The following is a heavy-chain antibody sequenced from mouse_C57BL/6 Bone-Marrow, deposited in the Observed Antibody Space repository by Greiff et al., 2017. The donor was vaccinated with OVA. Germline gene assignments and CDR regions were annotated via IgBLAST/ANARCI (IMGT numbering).Heavy chain of an antibody. D-gene: IGHD1-1*01. Sequence: VQLQQSGPELVKPGASVKISCKASGYSFTSYYIHWVKQRPGQGLEWIGWIYPGSGNTKYNEKFKGKATLTADTSSSTAYMQLSSLTSEDSAVYYCARGDLLLRDPQFAYWGQGTLVTVSA. CDR2: IYPGSGNT. CDR3: ARGDLLLRDPQFAY. CDR1: GYSFTSYY. J-gene: IGHJ3*01. V-gene: IGHV1-66*01.